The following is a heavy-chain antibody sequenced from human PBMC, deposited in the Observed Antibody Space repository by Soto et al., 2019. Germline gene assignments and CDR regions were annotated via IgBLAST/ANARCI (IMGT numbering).Heavy chain of an antibody. CDR2: IYYSGST. J-gene: IGHJ4*02. D-gene: IGHD6-6*01. CDR1: GGSISSGGYY. CDR3: ARGRGYSSSPFDY. V-gene: IGHV4-31*03. Sequence: ASETLSLTCSVSGGSISSGGYYWSWIRQHPGKGLEWIGYIYYSGSTYYNPSLKSRVTISVDTSKNQFSLKLSSVTAADTAVYYCARGRGYSSSPFDYWGQGTLVTVPS.